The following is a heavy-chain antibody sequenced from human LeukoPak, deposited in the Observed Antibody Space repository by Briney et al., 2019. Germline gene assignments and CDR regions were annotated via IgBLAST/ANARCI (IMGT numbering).Heavy chain of an antibody. D-gene: IGHD4-17*01. CDR2: INHSGST. CDR3: ASSTVTTTPLDY. Sequence: SETLSLTCTVSGGSISSYYWSWIRQPPGKGLEWIGEINHSGSTNYNPSLKSRVTISVDTSKNQFSLKLSSVTAADTAVYYCASSTVTTTPLDYWGQGTLVTVSS. CDR1: GGSISSYY. V-gene: IGHV4-34*01. J-gene: IGHJ4*02.